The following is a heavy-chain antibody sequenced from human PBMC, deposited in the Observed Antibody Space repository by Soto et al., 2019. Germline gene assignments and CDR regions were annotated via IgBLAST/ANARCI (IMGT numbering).Heavy chain of an antibody. CDR2: ISWNSGSL. V-gene: IGHV3-9*01. CDR3: ATSHYDTTGNFDAFEI. Sequence: EVQLVESGGGLVQPGRSLRLSCAASGFTFDDYAMHWVRQAPGKGLEWVSGISWNSGSLDYMDSMQGRFTISRDNAKNSLYLQMNSLRPDDTALYYCATSHYDTTGNFDAFEIWGQGTMVTVSS. CDR1: GFTFDDYA. D-gene: IGHD3-22*01. J-gene: IGHJ3*02.